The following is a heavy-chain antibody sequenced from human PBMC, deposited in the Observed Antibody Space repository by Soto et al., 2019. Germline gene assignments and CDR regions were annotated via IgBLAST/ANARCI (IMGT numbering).Heavy chain of an antibody. D-gene: IGHD3-10*01. V-gene: IGHV4-39*01. Sequence: QLQLQESGPGLVKPSETLSLTCTVSGGSISSSSYYWGWIRQPPGKGLEWIGSIYYSGSTYYNPSLKSRVTISGDTSKNQVALKLSSGTAADTAVYYCARGEGSGRDYYYYGMDVWGQGTTVTVSS. CDR1: GGSISSSSYY. CDR3: ARGEGSGRDYYYYGMDV. J-gene: IGHJ6*02. CDR2: IYYSGST.